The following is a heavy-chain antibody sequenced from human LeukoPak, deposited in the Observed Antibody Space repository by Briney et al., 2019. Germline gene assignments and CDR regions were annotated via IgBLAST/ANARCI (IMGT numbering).Heavy chain of an antibody. J-gene: IGHJ6*02. CDR3: ARKHLQTPKVFLDV. CDR2: IYSGGST. D-gene: IGHD3-3*01. CDR1: GFTVSSNY. Sequence: GGSLRLSCAASGFTVSSNYMSWVRQAPGKGLEWVSVIYSGGSTYYADSVKGRFTISRDDSKNTLYLQMNSLRAEDTAIYFCARKHLQTPKVFLDVWGQGTTVSVSS. V-gene: IGHV3-53*01.